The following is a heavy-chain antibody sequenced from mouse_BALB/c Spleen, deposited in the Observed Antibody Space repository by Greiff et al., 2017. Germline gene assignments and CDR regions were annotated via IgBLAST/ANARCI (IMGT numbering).Heavy chain of an antibody. CDR3: AREDWDYAMDY. CDR1: GFTFTDYY. Sequence: EVKLQESGGGLVQPGGSLRLSCATSGFTFTDYYMSWVRQPPGKALEWLGFIRNKANGYTTEYSASVKGRFTISRDNSQSILYLQMNTLRAEDSATYYCAREDWDYAMDYWGQGTSVTVSS. V-gene: IGHV7-3*02. CDR2: IRNKANGYTT. D-gene: IGHD4-1*01. J-gene: IGHJ4*01.